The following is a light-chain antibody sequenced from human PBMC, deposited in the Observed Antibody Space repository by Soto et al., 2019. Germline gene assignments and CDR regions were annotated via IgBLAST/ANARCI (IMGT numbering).Light chain of an antibody. V-gene: IGKV1-17*01. CDR3: LQHDNFRWT. CDR1: QDIGSD. CDR2: AAS. J-gene: IGKJ1*01. Sequence: IQMTQSPSSLSASVGDKVIITCRASQDIGSDLAWYQQKPGKAPERLIYAASSLQNGVLSRFSSSRSGREFTLTIISLQPEDFVTYYCLQHDNFRWTFGQGSMVEIK.